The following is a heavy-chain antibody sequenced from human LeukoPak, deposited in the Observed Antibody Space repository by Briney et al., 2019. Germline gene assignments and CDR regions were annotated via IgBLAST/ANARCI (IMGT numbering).Heavy chain of an antibody. CDR1: GYSISSGFY. CDR3: ARASYSDYVVNY. CDR2: FYHSGST. J-gene: IGHJ4*02. Sequence: SETLSLTCTVSGYSISSGFYWGWIRQPPGKDLEWVGTFYHSGSTHYNPSLKSRVTISVDTSKNQFSLRLSSVTVADTAVYFCARASYSDYVVNYRGQGILVTVSS. V-gene: IGHV4-38-2*02. D-gene: IGHD4-11*01.